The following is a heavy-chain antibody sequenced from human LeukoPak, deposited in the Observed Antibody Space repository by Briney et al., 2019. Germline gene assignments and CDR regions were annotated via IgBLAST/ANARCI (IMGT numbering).Heavy chain of an antibody. D-gene: IGHD3-10*01. CDR1: GYTFTSYG. Sequence: ASVKVSCKASGYTFTSYGISWVRQAPGQGLEWMGWSSAYNGNTNYAQRLQGRVTMTTETSTSAAYMELRRLRANDTRVYYCASGRTYYYGSGSYYHYWGQGTLVTVSS. CDR2: SSAYNGNT. J-gene: IGHJ4*02. CDR3: ASGRTYYYGSGSYYHY. V-gene: IGHV1-18*01.